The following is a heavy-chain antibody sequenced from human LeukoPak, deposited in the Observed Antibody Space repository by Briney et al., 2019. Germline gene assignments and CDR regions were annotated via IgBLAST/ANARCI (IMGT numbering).Heavy chain of an antibody. V-gene: IGHV1-46*01. CDR2: INPSGGTT. D-gene: IGHD4-17*01. CDR1: GYIFTSYA. Sequence: ASVKVSCKASGYIFTSYAMHWVRRAPGQGLEWMGIINPSGGTTNYAQKFQGRVTMTRDTSTSTVYMDLSSLRSEDTAVYYCARGANYGDYYPLYYFDSWGQGTLVTVSS. CDR3: ARGANYGDYYPLYYFDS. J-gene: IGHJ4*02.